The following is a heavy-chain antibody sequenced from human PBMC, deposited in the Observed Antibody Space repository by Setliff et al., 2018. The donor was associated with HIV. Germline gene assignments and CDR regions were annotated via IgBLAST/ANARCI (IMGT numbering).Heavy chain of an antibody. J-gene: IGHJ6*02. CDR3: AKDTSMPIEGSYHFYGLDV. CDR1: GFTFKGSG. V-gene: IGHV3-33*06. Sequence: PGGSLRLSCAASGFTFKGSGMHWVRQAPGRGLEWVAVIWFDGSNKYYRDSVKGRFTISRDNSKSTVTLQMDSLRIDDTAVYYCAKDTSMPIEGSYHFYGLDVWGQGTAVTVSS. CDR2: IWFDGSNK. D-gene: IGHD2-2*01.